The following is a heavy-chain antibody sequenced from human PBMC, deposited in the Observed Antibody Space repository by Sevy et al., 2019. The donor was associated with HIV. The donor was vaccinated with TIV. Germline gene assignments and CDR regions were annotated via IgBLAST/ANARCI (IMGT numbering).Heavy chain of an antibody. J-gene: IGHJ4*02. CDR3: ARDLESYNYGAYGPSFMPDY. Sequence: GGSLRLSFAASGFTFSSYGMPWVRQAPGKGLEWVAVIWFDGSNTFYADSVKGRFTISRDIAENTLHLQMNSLRAEDTAVYYCARDLESYNYGAYGPSFMPDYWGQGTVVTVSS. D-gene: IGHD1-1*01. CDR1: GFTFSSYG. V-gene: IGHV3-33*01. CDR2: IWFDGSNT.